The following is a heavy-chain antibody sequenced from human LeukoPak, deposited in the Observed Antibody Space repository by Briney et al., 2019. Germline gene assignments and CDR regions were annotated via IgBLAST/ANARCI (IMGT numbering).Heavy chain of an antibody. CDR1: GFTFSSYW. Sequence: GESLKISCAASGFTFSSYWMSWVRQPPGKGLECVANIRQDGSEKYYVDSVKGRFTISRDNAKNSLYLQMNSLRAEDTAVYYCARPLFNRYYFDYWGQGTLVTVSS. CDR2: IRQDGSEK. J-gene: IGHJ4*02. V-gene: IGHV3-7*05. CDR3: ARPLFNRYYFDY.